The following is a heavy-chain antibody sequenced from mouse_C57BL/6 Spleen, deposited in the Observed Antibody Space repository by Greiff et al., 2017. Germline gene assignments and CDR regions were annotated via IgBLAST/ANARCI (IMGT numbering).Heavy chain of an antibody. V-gene: IGHV5-6*02. CDR2: ISSGGSYT. D-gene: IGHD1-1*01. Sequence: DVKLVESGGDLVKPGGSLKLSCAASGFTFSSYGMSWVRQTPDKRLEWVATISSGGSYTYYPDSVKGRFTISRDNAKNTLYLQMSSLKSEDTAMYYCARHYYGSSGETGTFAYWGQGTLVTVSA. J-gene: IGHJ3*01. CDR3: ARHYYGSSGETGTFAY. CDR1: GFTFSSYG.